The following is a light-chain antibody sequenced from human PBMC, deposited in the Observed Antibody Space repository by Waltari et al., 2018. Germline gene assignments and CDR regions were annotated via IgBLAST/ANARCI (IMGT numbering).Light chain of an antibody. Sequence: EIVMTQSPATLSVSPGERATLSCRARQSVSSNLARYQQKPGQAPRLLIFGASSRATGIPGRFSGSGSGTEFTLTISSLQSEDFAVYYCQQYNNWLITFGQGTRLEIK. CDR3: QQYNNWLIT. CDR1: QSVSSN. V-gene: IGKV3-15*01. CDR2: GAS. J-gene: IGKJ5*01.